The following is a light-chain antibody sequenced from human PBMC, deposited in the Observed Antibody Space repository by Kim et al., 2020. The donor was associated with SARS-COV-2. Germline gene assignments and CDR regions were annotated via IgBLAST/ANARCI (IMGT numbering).Light chain of an antibody. CDR2: EIS. V-gene: IGKV2D-29*01. CDR3: MQNKDFPFT. J-gene: IGKJ4*01. CDR1: QSLLHADGRTY. Sequence: DIVMTQTPLSLSVTPGQPASISCTSSQSLLHADGRTYLNWFLQKPGQPPQLLIFEISNPFSGVADRFSGSGSGTDFTLKISRVEAEDVGVYYCMQNKDFPFTFGGGTKV.